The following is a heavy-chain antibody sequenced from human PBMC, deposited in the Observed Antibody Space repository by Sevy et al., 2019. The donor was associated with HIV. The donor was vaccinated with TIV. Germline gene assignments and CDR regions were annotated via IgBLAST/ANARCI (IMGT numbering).Heavy chain of an antibody. CDR2: ISTGGGAT. D-gene: IGHD1-26*01. Sequence: GGCLRLSCAASGFTFSSSVMNWVRQAPGKGLEWVSTISTGGGATYYADSVKGRFSISRDNSKNTLYLQMISLRVEDTAVYYCAKTERGSDWGQGILVTVSS. CDR3: AKTERGSD. J-gene: IGHJ4*02. CDR1: GFTFSSSV. V-gene: IGHV3-23*01.